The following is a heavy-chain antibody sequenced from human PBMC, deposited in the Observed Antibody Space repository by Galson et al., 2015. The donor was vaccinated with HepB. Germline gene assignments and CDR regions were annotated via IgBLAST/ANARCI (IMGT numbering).Heavy chain of an antibody. J-gene: IGHJ4*02. V-gene: IGHV3-30*18. CDR3: AKWYYDSSGYYDY. CDR2: ISYDGSNK. D-gene: IGHD3-22*01. Sequence: SLRLSCAASGFTFSSYGMHWVRQAPGKGLEWVAVISYDGSNKYYADSVKGRFTISRDNSKNTLYLQMNSLRAEDTAVYYCAKWYYDSSGYYDYWGQGTLVTVSS. CDR1: GFTFSSYG.